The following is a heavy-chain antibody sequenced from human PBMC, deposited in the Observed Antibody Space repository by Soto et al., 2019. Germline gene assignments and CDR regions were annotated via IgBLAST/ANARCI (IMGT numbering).Heavy chain of an antibody. CDR1: GFTFSSYS. Sequence: GGSLRLSCAASGFTFSSYSMNWVRQAPGKGLEWVSYISSSSSTIYYADSVKGRFTISRDNAKNSLYLQMNSLRDEDTAVYYCARAVTIFGVVIPHWYDPWGQGTLVTVSS. J-gene: IGHJ5*02. V-gene: IGHV3-48*02. CDR2: ISSSSSTI. D-gene: IGHD3-3*01. CDR3: ARAVTIFGVVIPHWYDP.